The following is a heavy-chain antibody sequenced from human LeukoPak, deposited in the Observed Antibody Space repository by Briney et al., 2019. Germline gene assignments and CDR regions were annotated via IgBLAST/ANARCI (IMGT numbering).Heavy chain of an antibody. D-gene: IGHD6-19*01. CDR2: INANSGTT. V-gene: IGHV3-23*01. Sequence: RGSPRLSCTASGFAFSVYAMSWLCQPPGKGLEWVSTINANSGTTSYAASVRGRFTISRDNSKNTLYLQLNTLRADDTATYYCAKPISGGLAVTADWFHPWGQRTRFGVSS. J-gene: IGHJ5*01. CDR1: GFAFSVYA. CDR3: AKPISGGLAVTADWFHP.